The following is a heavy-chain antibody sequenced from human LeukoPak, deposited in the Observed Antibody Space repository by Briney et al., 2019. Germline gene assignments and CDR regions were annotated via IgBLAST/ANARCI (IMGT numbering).Heavy chain of an antibody. J-gene: IGHJ4*02. CDR3: SALGNTYGIVDS. V-gene: IGHV4-59*01. CDR1: GVSIKSYY. D-gene: IGHD5-18*01. CDR2: IYWSGPT. Sequence: SQTLSLTCNVSGVSIKSYYWSWIRQPPGKGLEYIGRIYWSGPTNHTPPLKSRATLSVDTPNRQFSLKLGSLSAPRTPRPLSSALGNTYGIVDSWGQGTLVTVSS.